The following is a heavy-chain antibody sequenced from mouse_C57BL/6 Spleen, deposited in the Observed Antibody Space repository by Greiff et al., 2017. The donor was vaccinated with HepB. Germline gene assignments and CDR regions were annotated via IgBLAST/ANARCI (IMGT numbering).Heavy chain of an antibody. V-gene: IGHV14-4*01. D-gene: IGHD6-1*01. J-gene: IGHJ1*03. CDR1: GFNIKDDY. Sequence: VQLQQSGAELVRPGASVKLSCTASGFNIKDDYMHWVKQRPEQGLEWIGWIDPENGDTEYASKFQGKATITADTSSNTAYLQLSSLTSEDTAVYYCTTWQLRYFDVWGTGTTVTVSS. CDR2: IDPENGDT. CDR3: TTWQLRYFDV.